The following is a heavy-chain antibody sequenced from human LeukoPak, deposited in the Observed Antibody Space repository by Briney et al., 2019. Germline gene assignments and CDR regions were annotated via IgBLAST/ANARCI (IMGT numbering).Heavy chain of an antibody. D-gene: IGHD6-19*01. J-gene: IGHJ5*02. CDR1: GFTFSSYA. CDR3: AKDETRQQWLVPGWFDP. CDR2: INGSGGST. V-gene: IGHV3-23*01. Sequence: GGSLRLSCAASGFTFSSYAMSWVRQAPGKGLEWVSDINGSGGSTYYADSVKGRFTISRDNSKNTLYLQMNSLRAEDTAVYYCAKDETRQQWLVPGWFDPWGQGTLVTVSS.